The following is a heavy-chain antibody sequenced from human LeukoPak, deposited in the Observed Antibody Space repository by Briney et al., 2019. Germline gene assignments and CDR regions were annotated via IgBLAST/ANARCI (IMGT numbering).Heavy chain of an antibody. CDR3: ARQDYGANSADY. D-gene: IGHD4/OR15-4a*01. CDR2: IYHSGST. CDR1: DYSVSSGYY. J-gene: IGHJ4*02. Sequence: SETLSLTCTVSDYSVSSGYYWGWIRQPPGKALEWIGSIYHSGSTYYNPSLKSRVTISVVASKNQFSLRLTSVTAADTAMYYCARQDYGANSADYWGQGTLVTVSS. V-gene: IGHV4-38-2*02.